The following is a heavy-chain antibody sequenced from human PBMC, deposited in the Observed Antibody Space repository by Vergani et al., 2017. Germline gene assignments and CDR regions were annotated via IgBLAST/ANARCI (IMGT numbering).Heavy chain of an antibody. J-gene: IGHJ4*02. V-gene: IGHV3-23*01. CDR1: GFIFSTYA. D-gene: IGHD3-22*01. Sequence: EVQLLESGGDLVQPGGSLRLSCTASGFIFSTYAMSWVRQAPGKGLEWVSGISGQNFRTHYADSVKGRFTISRDNSKNTLSLQMNSLTAEDTAIYYCAGPQGTSAYYYGGFDYWGQGILVTVSS. CDR3: AGPQGTSAYYYGGFDY. CDR2: ISGQNFRT.